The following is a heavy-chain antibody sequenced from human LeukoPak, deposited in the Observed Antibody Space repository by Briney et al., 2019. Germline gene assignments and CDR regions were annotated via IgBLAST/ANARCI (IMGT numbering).Heavy chain of an antibody. CDR1: GFSFSNHG. CDR2: IWDDGNNK. J-gene: IGHJ4*02. CDR3: AMGRQLDY. Sequence: PGGSLRLSCAASGFSFSNHGMHWVRQAPGKRLEWVAVIWDDGNNKRYANSVNGRFTISRDNSENTLYLQMNGLTAEDTAMYYCAMGRQLDYWGQGTLVTVSS. V-gene: IGHV3-33*01.